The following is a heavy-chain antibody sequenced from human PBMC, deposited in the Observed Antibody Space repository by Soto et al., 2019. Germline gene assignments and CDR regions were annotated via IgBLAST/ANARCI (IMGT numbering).Heavy chain of an antibody. D-gene: IGHD3-22*01. Sequence: SETLSLTCTVSGGSISRYYWSWIRQPPGKGLEWIGYIYYSGSTNYNPSLKSRVTISVDTSKNQFSLKLSSVTAADTAVYYCARGDSSGYYGPSPPFAYWRQGTLVTVSS. J-gene: IGHJ4*02. CDR3: ARGDSSGYYGPSPPFAY. CDR1: GGSISRYY. V-gene: IGHV4-59*01. CDR2: IYYSGST.